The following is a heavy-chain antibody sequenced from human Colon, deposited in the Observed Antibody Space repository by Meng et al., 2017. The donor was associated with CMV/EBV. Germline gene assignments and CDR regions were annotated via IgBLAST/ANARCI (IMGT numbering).Heavy chain of an antibody. CDR3: ARESDYDILTGYWYYFDY. CDR1: GFTFSSYS. CDR2: ISSSSSYI. V-gene: IGHV3-21*01. D-gene: IGHD3-9*01. J-gene: IGHJ4*02. Sequence: GGSLRLSCAASGFTFSSYSMNCVRQAPGKGLEWVSSISSSSSYIYYADSVKGRFTISRDNAKNSLYLQMNSLRAEDTAVYYCARESDYDILTGYWYYFDYWGQGTLVTVSS.